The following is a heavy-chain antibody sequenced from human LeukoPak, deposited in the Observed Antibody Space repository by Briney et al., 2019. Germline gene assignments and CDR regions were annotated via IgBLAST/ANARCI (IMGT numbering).Heavy chain of an antibody. CDR3: ARGLPPQSSSWYLLGEYYFDY. V-gene: IGHV4-31*03. CDR1: GGSISSGGYY. D-gene: IGHD6-13*01. CDR2: IYYSGST. Sequence: PSQTLSLTCTVSGGSISSGGYYWSWIRQHPGKGLEWIGYIYYSGSTYYNPSLKSRVTISVDTSKNQFSLKLSSVTAADTAVYYCARGLPPQSSSWYLLGEYYFDYWGQGTLVTVSS. J-gene: IGHJ4*02.